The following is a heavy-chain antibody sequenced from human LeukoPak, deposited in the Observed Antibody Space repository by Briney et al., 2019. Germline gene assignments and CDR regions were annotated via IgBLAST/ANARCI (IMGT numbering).Heavy chain of an antibody. J-gene: IGHJ6*02. D-gene: IGHD4-17*01. CDR2: IYYSGST. V-gene: IGHV4-31*03. CDR1: GGSISSGGYY. CDR3: ATGDPGIYYGTDV. Sequence: SETLSLTCTVSGGSISSGGYYWSWIRQHPGTGLEWIGYIYYSGSTYYNPSLKSRVTISVDTSKNQFSLKLSSVTAADTAVYYCATGDPGIYYGTDVWGQGTTVTVSS.